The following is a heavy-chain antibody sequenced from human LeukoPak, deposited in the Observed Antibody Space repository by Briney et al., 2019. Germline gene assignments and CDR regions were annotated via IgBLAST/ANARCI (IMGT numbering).Heavy chain of an antibody. J-gene: IGHJ3*02. Sequence: GGSLRLSCAASGFTFSSYAMSWVRQAPGKGLEWVSAISGSGGSTYYADSVKGRFTISRDNSKNTLYLQMNSLRAEDTAVYYCLLIVEGIDDAFDIWGQGTMVTVSS. CDR3: LLIVEGIDDAFDI. CDR1: GFTFSSYA. D-gene: IGHD3-22*01. CDR2: ISGSGGST. V-gene: IGHV3-23*01.